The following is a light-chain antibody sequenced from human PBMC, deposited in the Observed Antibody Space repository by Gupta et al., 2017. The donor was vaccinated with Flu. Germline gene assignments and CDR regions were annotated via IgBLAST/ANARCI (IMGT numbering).Light chain of an antibody. Sequence: SSVLTQPPSVSVPPGQTARITWEGNNIGGKSVHWYQQKSGPAPVLVVYDDSDRPSGIPERFSGSNSGNTATLTISRVEAGDEADYYCQVWDNSDNPYVFGTGTKVIVL. V-gene: IGLV3-21*02. CDR3: QVWDNSDNPYV. J-gene: IGLJ1*01. CDR1: NIGGKS. CDR2: DDS.